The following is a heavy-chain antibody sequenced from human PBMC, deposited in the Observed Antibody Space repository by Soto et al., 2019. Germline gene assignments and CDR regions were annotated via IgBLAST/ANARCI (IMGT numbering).Heavy chain of an antibody. V-gene: IGHV4-39*01. CDR3: ARQRTTVVTQAYFDH. Sequence: SETLSLTCIVSGESISSSSYYWGWIRRPPGKGLEWIGSIYYSGRTYYNPSFKSRVTISIDTSKNQFSLKLSSVTATDTAVYYCARQRTTVVTQAYFDHWGQVALGTVSS. CDR2: IYYSGRT. J-gene: IGHJ4*02. CDR1: GESISSSSYY. D-gene: IGHD2-21*02.